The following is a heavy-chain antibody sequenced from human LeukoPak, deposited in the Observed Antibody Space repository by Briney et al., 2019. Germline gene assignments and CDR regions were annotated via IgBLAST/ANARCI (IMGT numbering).Heavy chain of an antibody. Sequence: GGSLRLSCAASGFTFSDHAMHWVRQATGKGLEWVSAIGIAGDTFYPGSVKGRFTISRENAKNSLYLQMNSLRAEDTAVYYCVRQKKSHGNFDYWGQGTLVTVSS. J-gene: IGHJ4*02. CDR2: IGIAGDT. D-gene: IGHD1-26*01. CDR1: GFTFSDHA. CDR3: VRQKKSHGNFDY. V-gene: IGHV3-13*01.